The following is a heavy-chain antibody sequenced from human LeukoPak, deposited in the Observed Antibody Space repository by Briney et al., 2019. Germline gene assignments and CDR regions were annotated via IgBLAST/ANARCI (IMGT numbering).Heavy chain of an antibody. CDR3: AKDTGSSYREFFDY. J-gene: IGHJ4*02. Sequence: GRSLRLSCAASGFTFDDYAMHWVRQAPGKGLEWVSGISWNSGSIGYADSVKGRFTISRDNAKNSLYLQMNSLRAEDTAVYYCAKDTGSSYREFFDYWGQGTLVTVSS. V-gene: IGHV3-9*01. CDR2: ISWNSGSI. CDR1: GFTFDDYA. D-gene: IGHD3-10*01.